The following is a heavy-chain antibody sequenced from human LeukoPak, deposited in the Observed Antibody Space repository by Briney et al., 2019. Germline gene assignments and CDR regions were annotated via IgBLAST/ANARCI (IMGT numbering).Heavy chain of an antibody. CDR1: GFTVSSNY. Sequence: GGSLRLSCAASGFTVSSNYMSWVRQAPGKGLEWVSVIYSGGSTYYADSVKGRFTISRDNSKNTLYLQMNSLRAADTAVYYCARHRGGIYSDLDYWGQGTLVTVSS. J-gene: IGHJ4*02. CDR3: ARHRGGIYSDLDY. D-gene: IGHD1-26*01. V-gene: IGHV3-53*01. CDR2: IYSGGST.